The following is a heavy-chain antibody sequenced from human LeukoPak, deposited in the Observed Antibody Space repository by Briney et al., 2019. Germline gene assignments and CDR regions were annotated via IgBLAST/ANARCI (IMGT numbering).Heavy chain of an antibody. CDR3: AKPKPTYYYDSSGYLVEVWGAFDI. J-gene: IGHJ3*02. Sequence: GGSLRLSCAASGFTLSSYAMSWVRQAPGKGLEWVSAISGSGGSTYYADSVKGRFTISRDNSKNTLYLQMNSLRAEDTAVYYCAKPKPTYYYDSSGYLVEVWGAFDIWGQGTMVTVSS. D-gene: IGHD3-22*01. CDR2: ISGSGGST. V-gene: IGHV3-23*01. CDR1: GFTLSSYA.